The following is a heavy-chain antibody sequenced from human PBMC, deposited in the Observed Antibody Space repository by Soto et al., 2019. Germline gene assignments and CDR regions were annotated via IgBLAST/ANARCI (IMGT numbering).Heavy chain of an antibody. CDR2: IIPIFGTA. V-gene: IGHV1-69*12. CDR1: GGTFSSYA. CDR3: ARAPVDGGTPRGAFDI. Sequence: QVQLVQSGAEVKKPGSSVKVSCKASGGTFSSYAISWVRQAPGQGLEWMGGIIPIFGTANYAQKFQGRVTITAAESTSTAYMELSSLRSEDTAVYYCARAPVDGGTPRGAFDIWGQGTMVTVSS. J-gene: IGHJ3*02. D-gene: IGHD2-15*01.